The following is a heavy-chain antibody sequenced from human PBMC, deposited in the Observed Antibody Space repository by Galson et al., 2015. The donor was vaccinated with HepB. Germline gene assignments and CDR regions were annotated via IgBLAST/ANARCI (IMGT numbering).Heavy chain of an antibody. Sequence: ATLSLTCTVSGGSISTYYWSWIRQPPGKGLEWIGYIYYSGTTKYNPSLKSRVTISVDTSKNEFSLKLTSVTAADTAVYYCAGVRAGGSLNALDYWGQGTLVTVSS. V-gene: IGHV4-59*01. D-gene: IGHD3-10*01. CDR3: AGVRAGGSLNALDY. CDR1: GGSISTYY. CDR2: IYYSGTT. J-gene: IGHJ4*02.